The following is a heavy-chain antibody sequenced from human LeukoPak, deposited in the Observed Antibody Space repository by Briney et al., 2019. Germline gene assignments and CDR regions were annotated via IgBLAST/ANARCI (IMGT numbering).Heavy chain of an antibody. CDR1: GGSMSSYY. J-gene: IGHJ4*02. V-gene: IGHV4-59*01. CDR3: ARGDGYNYDY. D-gene: IGHD5-24*01. CDR2: IYYSGST. Sequence: SETLSLTCTVSGGSMSSYYWSWIRQSPGKGLEWIAYIYYSGSTDYNPSLKSRVTISVDTSKNQFSLKLSSVTAADTAVYYCARGDGYNYDYWGQGTLVTVSS.